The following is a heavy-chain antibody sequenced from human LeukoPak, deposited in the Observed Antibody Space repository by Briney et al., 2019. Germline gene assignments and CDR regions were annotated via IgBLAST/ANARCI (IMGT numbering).Heavy chain of an antibody. V-gene: IGHV1-2*04. CDR2: INPNSGGT. Sequence: ASVKVSCKASGYTFTGYYMHWVRQAPGQGLEWMGWINPNSGGTNYAQKFQGWVTMTRDTSISTAYVELSRLRSDDTAVYYCAGGNGGIAVAGAFDIWGQGTMVTVSS. CDR3: AGGNGGIAVAGAFDI. J-gene: IGHJ3*02. D-gene: IGHD6-19*01. CDR1: GYTFTGYY.